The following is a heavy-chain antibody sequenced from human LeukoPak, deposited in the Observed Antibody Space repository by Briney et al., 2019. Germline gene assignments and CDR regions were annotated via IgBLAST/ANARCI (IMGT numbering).Heavy chain of an antibody. CDR2: ISYSGST. Sequence: SETLSLTCTVSGVSISSYYWSWIRQPPGEGLDWIGYISYSGSTNYNPSLKSRVTISVDTSKNQFSLKLSSVTAADTAVYYCARDHGSGWTWAYDYWGQGTLVTVSS. CDR1: GVSISSYY. D-gene: IGHD6-19*01. J-gene: IGHJ4*02. CDR3: ARDHGSGWTWAYDY. V-gene: IGHV4-59*01.